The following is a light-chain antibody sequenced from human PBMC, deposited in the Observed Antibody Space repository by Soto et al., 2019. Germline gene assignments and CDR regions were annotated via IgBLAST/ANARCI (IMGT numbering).Light chain of an antibody. CDR2: WAS. V-gene: IGKV4-1*01. CDR1: QSVLLTSNNKNY. J-gene: IGKJ4*01. Sequence: DIVMTQSPDSLAVSLGERATINCKSSQSVLLTSNNKNYLAWYQQKPGQPPKVLISWASTRESGVPERFSGSGYGTDFTLTITGLQAEDVAVYYCQQYYTTLTFGGGNKVEIK. CDR3: QQYYTTLT.